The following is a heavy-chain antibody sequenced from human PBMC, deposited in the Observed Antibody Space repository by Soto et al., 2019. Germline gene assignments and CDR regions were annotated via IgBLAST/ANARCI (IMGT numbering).Heavy chain of an antibody. D-gene: IGHD5-12*01. CDR2: ISSSSSYI. V-gene: IGHV3-21*02. CDR1: GFTFSSYS. Sequence: EVQLVESGGGPVKPGGSLRLSCAASGFTFSSYSMNWVRQAPGKGLEWVSSISSSSSYIFYADSVMGRFTISRDNAKNSLYLQMNSLRAEDTAVYYCARDRGLRPSYYFDYWGQGTLVTVSS. CDR3: ARDRGLRPSYYFDY. J-gene: IGHJ4*02.